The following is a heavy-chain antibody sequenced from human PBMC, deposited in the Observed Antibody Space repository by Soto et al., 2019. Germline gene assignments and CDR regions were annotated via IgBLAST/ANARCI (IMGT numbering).Heavy chain of an antibody. CDR2: IRSKAYGGTT. J-gene: IGHJ4*02. D-gene: IGHD3-10*01. CDR1: GFTFGDYA. V-gene: IGHV3-49*03. Sequence: GGSLRLSCTASGFTFGDYAMSWFRQAPGKGLEWVGFIRSKAYGGTTEYAASVKGRFTISRDDSKSIAYLQMNSLKTEDTAVYYCTRSQFGELLFGFDYWGQGTLVTVSS. CDR3: TRSQFGELLFGFDY.